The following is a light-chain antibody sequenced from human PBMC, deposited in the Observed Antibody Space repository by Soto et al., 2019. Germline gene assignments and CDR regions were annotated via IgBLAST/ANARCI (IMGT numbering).Light chain of an antibody. V-gene: IGLV2-14*01. CDR2: EVT. Sequence: QSVLTEPAAVSGSPGQSITISCTGTSSDIGGYNYVSWYQQHPGKAPKLVISEVTNRPSGVSNRFSGSKSGTSASLAISGLRSEDEADYYCAAWDDSLSGPYVFGTGTRSPS. CDR1: SSDIGGYNY. CDR3: AAWDDSLSGPYV. J-gene: IGLJ1*01.